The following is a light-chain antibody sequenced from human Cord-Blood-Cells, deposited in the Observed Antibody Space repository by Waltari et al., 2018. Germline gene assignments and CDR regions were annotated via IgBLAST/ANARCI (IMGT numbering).Light chain of an antibody. V-gene: IGLV2-14*01. CDR3: SSYTSSSTLGV. Sequence: QSALTQPASVSGSPGQSITISCTGTSSDVGGYNYVSWYQQHPGKAPKLMIYDVSNRPSGVSNRFSGSKYGNTASLTISGLQGEDEADYYCSSYTSSSTLGVFGGGTKLTVL. CDR2: DVS. CDR1: SSDVGGYNY. J-gene: IGLJ3*02.